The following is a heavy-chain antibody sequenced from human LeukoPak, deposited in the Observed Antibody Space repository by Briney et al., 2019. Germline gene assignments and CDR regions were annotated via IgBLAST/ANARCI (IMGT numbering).Heavy chain of an antibody. CDR2: ISYDGSNK. J-gene: IGHJ4*02. CDR1: GFTFSSYA. V-gene: IGHV3-30-3*01. CDR3: ARDPVVER. D-gene: IGHD1-1*01. Sequence: GGSLRLSCAASGFTFSSYAMHWVRQAPGKGLEWVAVISYDGSNKYYADSVKGRFTISRDNAKNSLYLQMNSLRAEDTAVYYCARDPVVERWGQGTLVTVSS.